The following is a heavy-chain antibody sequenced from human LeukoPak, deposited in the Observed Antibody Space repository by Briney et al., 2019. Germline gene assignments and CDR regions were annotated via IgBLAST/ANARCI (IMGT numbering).Heavy chain of an antibody. J-gene: IGHJ4*02. V-gene: IGHV3-74*01. CDR2: FSTAVSST. Sequence: GGSPRLSPAASVFTSSSYGMHSGRQAPGQGGVWGSRFSTAVSSTKYAAFGEGRFTSPRDNAKNTCYLQLSRLRAEATAEYYCLRGNFNGGIDYWGEGTLVTVPS. CDR3: LRGNFNGGIDY. CDR1: VFTSSSYG.